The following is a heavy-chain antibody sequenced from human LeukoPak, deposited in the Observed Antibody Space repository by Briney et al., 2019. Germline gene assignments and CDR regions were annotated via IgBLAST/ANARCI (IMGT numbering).Heavy chain of an antibody. V-gene: IGHV3-23*01. Sequence: GGSLRLSCAAAGFTFSSYAMSGGRQAPGKGLEWVSAISGSGGSTYYAASVKGRFTISRDNSKNTLYLQMNSLRAEDTAVYYCAKDGPREKYSSGSYFDYWGQGTLVTVSS. CDR2: ISGSGGST. CDR3: AKDGPREKYSSGSYFDY. D-gene: IGHD5-18*01. J-gene: IGHJ4*02. CDR1: GFTFSSYA.